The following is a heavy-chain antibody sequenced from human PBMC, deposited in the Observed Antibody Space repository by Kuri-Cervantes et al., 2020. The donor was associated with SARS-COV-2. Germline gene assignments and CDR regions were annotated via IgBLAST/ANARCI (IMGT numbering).Heavy chain of an antibody. CDR2: ISDDGSNK. Sequence: GESLKISWTASVFTLSSFAMHWVRQAPGKGLEWVAVISDDGSNKFYSDSVRGRFTISRDNSKNTLYLQMDSLRVEDTAVYYCVKDFWSGYPTYYFDYWGQGTQVTVSS. CDR1: VFTLSSFA. J-gene: IGHJ4*02. V-gene: IGHV3-30*18. D-gene: IGHD3-3*01. CDR3: VKDFWSGYPTYYFDY.